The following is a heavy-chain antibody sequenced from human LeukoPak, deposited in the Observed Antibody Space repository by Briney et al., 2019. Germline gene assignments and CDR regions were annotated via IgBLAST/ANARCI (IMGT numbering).Heavy chain of an antibody. V-gene: IGHV3-9*01. CDR3: AKGNRRHYTSGPNPDSLH. Sequence: GGSLRLSCAGSGFIFNNYAMHWVRQPPGRGLEWVSGISWNSGSIDYADSVKGRFTISRDNAKNSLYLQMNSLRVEDTAFYYCAKGNRRHYTSGPNPDSLHWGQGALVTVSS. D-gene: IGHD6-19*01. J-gene: IGHJ4*02. CDR2: ISWNSGSI. CDR1: GFIFNNYA.